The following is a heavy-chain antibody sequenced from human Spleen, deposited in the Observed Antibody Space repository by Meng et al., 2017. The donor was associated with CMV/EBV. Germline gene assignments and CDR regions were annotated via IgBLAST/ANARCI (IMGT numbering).Heavy chain of an antibody. J-gene: IGHJ4*02. CDR1: GFIFGDYA. CDR2: IRGKAYGGTT. D-gene: IGHD3-10*01. CDR3: TPKIEYYDY. V-gene: IGHV3-49*04. Sequence: GESLKISCSASGFIFGDYAMTWVRQAPEKGLEWVGFIRGKAYGGTTEYAASVKGRFTISRDDSSSIAYLQMNSLKTEDTAVYYCTPKIEYYDYWGQGTLVTVSS.